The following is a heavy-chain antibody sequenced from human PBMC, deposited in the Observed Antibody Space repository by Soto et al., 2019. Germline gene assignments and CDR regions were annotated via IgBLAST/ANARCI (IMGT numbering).Heavy chain of an antibody. CDR3: ARDQAVAGLDAFDI. CDR2: INPNSGGT. J-gene: IGHJ3*02. CDR1: GYTFTRYY. D-gene: IGHD6-19*01. Sequence: ASVKVSCKASGYTFTRYYMHGVRQAPGQGLEWMGWINPNSGGTNYAQKFQGWVTMTRDTSISTAYMELSRLRSDDTAVYYCARDQAVAGLDAFDIWGQGTMVTVSS. V-gene: IGHV1-2*04.